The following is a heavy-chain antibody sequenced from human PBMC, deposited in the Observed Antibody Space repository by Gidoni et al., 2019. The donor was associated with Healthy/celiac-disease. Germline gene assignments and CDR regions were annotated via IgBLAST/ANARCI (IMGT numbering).Heavy chain of an antibody. D-gene: IGHD2-2*02. Sequence: EVQLLESGGGLVQPGGSLSLSCAASGFTFSSYAMRWVRQAPGKGLGWVSAISGSGGSTYYADSVKGRFTISRDNSKNTLYLQMNSLRAEDTAVYYCAKEREPAAILDWFDPWGQGTLVTVSS. J-gene: IGHJ5*02. CDR2: ISGSGGST. V-gene: IGHV3-23*01. CDR3: AKEREPAAILDWFDP. CDR1: GFTFSSYA.